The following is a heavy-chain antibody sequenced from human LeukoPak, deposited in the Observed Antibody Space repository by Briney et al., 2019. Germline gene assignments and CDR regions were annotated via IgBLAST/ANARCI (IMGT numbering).Heavy chain of an antibody. Sequence: PSETLSLTCTVSGGSISSYYWSWIRQPPGKGLEWIGYIYYSGSTNYNPSLKSRVTISVDTSKNQFSLKLSSVTAADTAVYYCARAGTGVMAFDIWGQGTMVTVSS. CDR1: GGSISSYY. J-gene: IGHJ3*02. D-gene: IGHD3/OR15-3a*01. CDR2: IYYSGST. V-gene: IGHV4-59*01. CDR3: ARAGTGVMAFDI.